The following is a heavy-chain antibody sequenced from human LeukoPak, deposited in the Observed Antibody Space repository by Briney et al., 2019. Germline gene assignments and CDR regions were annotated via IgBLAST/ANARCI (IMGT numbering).Heavy chain of an antibody. V-gene: IGHV3-30*18. CDR1: GFTCSSYG. Sequence: PGRSLRLSCAASGFTCSSYGMHWVRQAPGKGLEWVAVISYDGSNKYYADSVKGRFTISRDNSKNSLYLQMNSLRAEDTALYYCAKDILQSMQGYFDYWGQGTLVTVSS. J-gene: IGHJ4*02. CDR2: ISYDGSNK. D-gene: IGHD2/OR15-2a*01. CDR3: AKDILQSMQGYFDY.